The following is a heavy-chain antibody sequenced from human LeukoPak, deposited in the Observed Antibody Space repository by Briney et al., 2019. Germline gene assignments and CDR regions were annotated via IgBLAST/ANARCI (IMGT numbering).Heavy chain of an antibody. D-gene: IGHD6-13*01. CDR3: LAGYYYYYMDV. CDR2: INTHGSST. J-gene: IGHJ6*03. V-gene: IGHV3-74*01. Sequence: GGSLRLSCAAFGFAFSNYWLHWVRQAPGKGLVWVARINTHGSSTNYADSVKGRFTISRDNAKNTLYLQMTSLSAEDTAVYCALAGYYYYYMDVWGKGTTVTVSS. CDR1: GFAFSNYW.